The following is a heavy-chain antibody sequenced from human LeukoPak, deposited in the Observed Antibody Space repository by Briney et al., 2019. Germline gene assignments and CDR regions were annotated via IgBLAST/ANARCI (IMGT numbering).Heavy chain of an antibody. D-gene: IGHD6-19*01. CDR2: ISSSSSYI. CDR3: ARVNKYSSGWYY. CDR1: GFTFSSYS. V-gene: IGHV3-21*01. Sequence: PGGSLRLSCAASGFTFSSYSMNWVRQAPGKGLWWVSSISSSSSYIYYADSVKGRFTISRDNAKNSLYLQMNSLRAEDTAVYYCARVNKYSSGWYYWGQGTLVTVSS. J-gene: IGHJ4*02.